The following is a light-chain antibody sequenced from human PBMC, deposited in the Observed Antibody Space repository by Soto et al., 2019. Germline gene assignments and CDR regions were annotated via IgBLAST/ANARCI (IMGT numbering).Light chain of an antibody. CDR1: TIESKS. CDR3: QVWDGSSDVV. Sequence: SYKLTQPPSVSVAPGQTATITCGGNTIESKSVHWYQQKPGQAPVLVVHDDSDRPSGIPERFSGSNSGNTATLTISRVEAGDEADYYCQVWDGSSDVVFGGGTKLTVL. CDR2: DDS. J-gene: IGLJ2*01. V-gene: IGLV3-21*02.